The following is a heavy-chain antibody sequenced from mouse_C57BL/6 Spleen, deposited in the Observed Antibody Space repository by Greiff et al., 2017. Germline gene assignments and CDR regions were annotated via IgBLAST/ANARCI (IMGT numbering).Heavy chain of an antibody. D-gene: IGHD2-4*01. V-gene: IGHV5-6*01. J-gene: IGHJ2*01. CDR1: GFTFSSYG. CDR2: ISSGGSYT. CDR3: ARHDYDGY. Sequence: DVHLVESGGDLVKPGGSLKLSCAASGFTFSSYGMSWVRQTPDKRLEWVATISSGGSYTYYPDSVKGRFTISRDNAKNTLYLQMSSLKSEDTAMYYCARHDYDGYWGQGTTLTVSS.